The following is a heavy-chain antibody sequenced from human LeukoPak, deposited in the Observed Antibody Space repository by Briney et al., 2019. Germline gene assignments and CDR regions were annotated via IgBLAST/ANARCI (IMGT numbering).Heavy chain of an antibody. J-gene: IGHJ4*02. Sequence: PSETLSLTCSVSGGSISSYYWSWIRQPAGKGLEWIGRIYTSGSTNYNPSLKSRVTISVDKSKNQFSLKLSSVTAADTAVYYCARDEPYYYDSSGYYTYYFDYWGQGTLVTVSS. V-gene: IGHV4-4*07. CDR2: IYTSGST. CDR3: ARDEPYYYDSSGYYTYYFDY. D-gene: IGHD3-22*01. CDR1: GGSISSYY.